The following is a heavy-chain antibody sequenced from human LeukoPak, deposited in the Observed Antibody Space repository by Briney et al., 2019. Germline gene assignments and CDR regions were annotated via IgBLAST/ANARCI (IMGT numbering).Heavy chain of an antibody. J-gene: IGHJ4*02. Sequence: GGSLRLSCAASGFTFSSYGMHWVRQAPGKGLEWVAVIWYDGSDKYYADSVKGRFTISRDNAKNSLYLQMNSLRAEDTAVYYCARPGGIAARPRALDYWGQGTLVTVSS. V-gene: IGHV3-33*01. D-gene: IGHD6-6*01. CDR2: IWYDGSDK. CDR3: ARPGGIAARPRALDY. CDR1: GFTFSSYG.